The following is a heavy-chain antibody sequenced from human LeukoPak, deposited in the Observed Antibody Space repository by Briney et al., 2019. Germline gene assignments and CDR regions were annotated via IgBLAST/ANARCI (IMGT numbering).Heavy chain of an antibody. J-gene: IGHJ4*02. CDR2: ICGSCGNT. CDR1: GFTFSDYA. CDR3: ARTDYDYVWGSYRLPDY. D-gene: IGHD3-16*02. V-gene: IGHV3-23*01. Sequence: GGSLRLSCAASGFTFSDYAMSWVRQAPGKGLEWVSSICGSCGNTHYADSVKGRFTISRDNSKNTLYLQMSSLRAEDTAVYYCARTDYDYVWGSYRLPDYWGQGTLVTVSS.